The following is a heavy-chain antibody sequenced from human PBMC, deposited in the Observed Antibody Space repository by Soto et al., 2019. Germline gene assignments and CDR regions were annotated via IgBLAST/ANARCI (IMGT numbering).Heavy chain of an antibody. CDR3: ARVGYCSGGSCYHTGGGIDY. V-gene: IGHV3-33*01. D-gene: IGHD2-15*01. J-gene: IGHJ4*02. CDR2: IWYDGSNK. CDR1: GFTFSSYG. Sequence: QVQLVESGGGVVQPGRSLRLSCAASGFTFSSYGMHWVRQAPGKGLEWVAVIWYDGSNKYYADSVKGRFTISRDNSKNTLYLQMNGLRAEDTAVYYCARVGYCSGGSCYHTGGGIDYWGQGTLVTVSS.